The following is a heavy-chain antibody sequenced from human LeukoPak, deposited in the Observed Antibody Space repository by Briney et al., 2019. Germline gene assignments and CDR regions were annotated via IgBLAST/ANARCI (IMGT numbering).Heavy chain of an antibody. CDR3: AKGPLSCTGCLGSFDI. D-gene: IGHD2-2*01. CDR1: GFTFSSFV. Sequence: GGSLRLSCTASGFTFSSFVMSWVRQAPGRGPEWVSAISSSGGSTYYADSVKGRFTISRDNSKKTLYLQMNNLRVEDTAVYYCAKGPLSCTGCLGSFDIWGQGTMVTVSS. V-gene: IGHV3-23*01. CDR2: ISSSGGST. J-gene: IGHJ3*02.